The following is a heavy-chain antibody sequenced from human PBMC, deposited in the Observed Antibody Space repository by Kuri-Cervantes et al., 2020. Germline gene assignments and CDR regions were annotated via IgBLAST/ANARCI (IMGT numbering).Heavy chain of an antibody. CDR1: GXTXXXYA. CDR3: ARDTRPYYYDSNAFDI. D-gene: IGHD3-22*01. J-gene: IGHJ3*02. Sequence: ASVKVXXXXXGXTXXXYAMXXVRQAPXQXXXWMXXXNAXXXNXKYSQEFXXXVTITXDTSAXXXYMXLSSLRSEDMXVYXCARDTRPYYYDSNAFDIWGQGTMVTVSS. V-gene: IGHV1-3*02. CDR2: XNAXXXNX.